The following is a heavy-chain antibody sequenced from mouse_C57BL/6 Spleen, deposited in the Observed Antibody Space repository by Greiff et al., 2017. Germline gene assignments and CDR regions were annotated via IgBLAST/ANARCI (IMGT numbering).Heavy chain of an antibody. Sequence: QVQLQQSGAELVKPGASVKISCKASGYAFSSYWMNWVKQRPGKGLEWIGQIYPGDGDTNYNGKFKGKATLTADKSSSTAYMQLSSLTSEDSAVYFCARDYYYGSSPAWFAYWGQGTLVTVSA. D-gene: IGHD1-1*01. CDR1: GYAFSSYW. CDR3: ARDYYYGSSPAWFAY. V-gene: IGHV1-80*01. J-gene: IGHJ3*01. CDR2: IYPGDGDT.